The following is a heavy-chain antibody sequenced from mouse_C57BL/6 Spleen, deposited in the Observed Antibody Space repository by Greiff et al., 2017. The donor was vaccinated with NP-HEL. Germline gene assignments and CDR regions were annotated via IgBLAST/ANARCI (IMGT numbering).Heavy chain of an antibody. D-gene: IGHD2-4*01. J-gene: IGHJ2*01. Sequence: QVQLKQSGAELARPGASVKMSCKASGYTFTSYTMHWVKQRPGQGLEWIGYINPSSGYTKYNQKFKDKATLTADKSSSTAYMQLSSLTSEDSAVYYCLYDYDEVDYWGQGTTLTVSS. V-gene: IGHV1-4*01. CDR3: LYDYDEVDY. CDR1: GYTFTSYT. CDR2: INPSSGYT.